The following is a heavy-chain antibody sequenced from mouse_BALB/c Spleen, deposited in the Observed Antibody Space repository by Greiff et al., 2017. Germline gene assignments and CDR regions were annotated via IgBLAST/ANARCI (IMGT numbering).Heavy chain of an antibody. CDR2: IWSGGST. CDR3: ARNGSNWDGGYAMDY. J-gene: IGHJ4*01. Sequence: VQLQESGPGLVQPSQSLSITCTVSGFSLTSYGVHWVRQSPGKGLEWLGVIWSGGSTDYNAAFISRLSISKDNSKSQVFFKMNSLQANDTAIYYCARNGSNWDGGYAMDYWGQGTSVTVSS. D-gene: IGHD4-1*01. V-gene: IGHV2-2*02. CDR1: GFSLTSYG.